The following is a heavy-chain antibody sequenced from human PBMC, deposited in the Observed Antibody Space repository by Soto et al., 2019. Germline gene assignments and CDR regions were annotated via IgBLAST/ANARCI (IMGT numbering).Heavy chain of an antibody. D-gene: IGHD3-16*01. CDR3: AREGGGGLPLGEKPHPFDY. CDR1: GFTVSSNY. V-gene: IGHV3-53*04. CDR2: IYSGGST. J-gene: IGHJ4*02. Sequence: EVQRVESGGGLVQPGGSLRLSCAASGFTVSSNYMSWVRQAPGKGLEWVSVIYSGGSTYNADSVKGRFTISRHNSKNTLYLQMNSLRPEDTAVYYCAREGGGGLPLGEKPHPFDYWGQGTLVTVSS.